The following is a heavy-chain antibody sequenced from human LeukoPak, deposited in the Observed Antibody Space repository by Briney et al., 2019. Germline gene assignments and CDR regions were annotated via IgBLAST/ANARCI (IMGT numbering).Heavy chain of an antibody. J-gene: IGHJ4*02. Sequence: SETLSLTCAVYGGSFSGYYWSWIRQPPGKGLEWIGEINHSGSTNYNPSLKSRVTISVDTSKNQFSLKLSSVTAADTAVYYCARILLGGSCYGWGQGTLVTVSS. V-gene: IGHV4-34*01. CDR3: ARILLGGSCYG. CDR2: INHSGST. D-gene: IGHD2-15*01. CDR1: GGSFSGYY.